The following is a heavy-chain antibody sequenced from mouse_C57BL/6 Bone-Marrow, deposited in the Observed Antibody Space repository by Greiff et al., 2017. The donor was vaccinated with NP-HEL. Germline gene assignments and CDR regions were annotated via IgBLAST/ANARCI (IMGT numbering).Heavy chain of an antibody. V-gene: IGHV3-1*01. D-gene: IGHD1-1*01. Sequence: VQLKESGPGMVKPSQSLSLTCTVTGYSITSGYDWHWIRHFPGNKLEWMGYISYSGSTNYNPSLKSRISITHDTSKNHFFLKLNSVTTEDTATYYCARDYYGSKFAYWGQGTLVTVSA. CDR3: ARDYYGSKFAY. CDR2: ISYSGST. CDR1: GYSITSGYD. J-gene: IGHJ3*01.